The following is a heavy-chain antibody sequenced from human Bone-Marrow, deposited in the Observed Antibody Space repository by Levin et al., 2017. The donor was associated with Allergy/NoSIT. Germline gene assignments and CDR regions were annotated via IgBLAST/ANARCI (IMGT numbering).Heavy chain of an antibody. J-gene: IGHJ4*02. Sequence: GESLKISCKGSGYSFASYWIGWVRQMPGKGLEWMGIIYPGDSDIRYGPSFQGQVTISADKSISTAYLQWSSLKASDTAMYYCARSPTVAVDPYYFDSWGQGTLVTVSS. D-gene: IGHD6-19*01. CDR3: ARSPTVAVDPYYFDS. CDR1: GYSFASYW. V-gene: IGHV5-51*01. CDR2: IYPGDSDI.